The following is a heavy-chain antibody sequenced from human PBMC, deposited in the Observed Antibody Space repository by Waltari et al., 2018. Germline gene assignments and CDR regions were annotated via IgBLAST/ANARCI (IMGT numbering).Heavy chain of an antibody. CDR1: GYTCTSYN. Sequence: QVQLVQSGAEVKRPGASVKVSCKASGYTCTSYNIPWVRQAPGQGLEWMGIINPSDGGTSYAQRVRGRVTMTRDTSTSTVYMEMSRLRSEDTAVYYCAGERAATFYFDFWGQGTLVTVSS. CDR3: AGERAATFYFDF. CDR2: INPSDGGT. J-gene: IGHJ4*02. V-gene: IGHV1-46*01.